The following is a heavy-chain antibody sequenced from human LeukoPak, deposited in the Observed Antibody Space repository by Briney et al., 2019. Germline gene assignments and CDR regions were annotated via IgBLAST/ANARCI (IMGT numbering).Heavy chain of an antibody. Sequence: PSETLSLTCTVSGVSISSYYWSWIRQPAGKGLEWIGRIYTSGSTNYNPSLKSRVTISVDTSKNQFSLKLSSVTAADTAVYYCASTYGSGSYRYYYMDVWGKGTTVIISS. CDR1: GVSISSYY. V-gene: IGHV4-4*07. J-gene: IGHJ6*03. CDR2: IYTSGST. CDR3: ASTYGSGSYRYYYMDV. D-gene: IGHD3-10*01.